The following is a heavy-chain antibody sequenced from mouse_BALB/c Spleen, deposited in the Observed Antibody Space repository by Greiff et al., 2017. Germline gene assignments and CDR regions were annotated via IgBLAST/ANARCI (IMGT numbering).Heavy chain of an antibody. D-gene: IGHD2-1*01. CDR3: ANYYGNYVFDY. Sequence: EVQLKESGPGLVKPSQSLSLTCSVTGYSITSGYYWNWIRQFPGNKLEWMGYISYDGSNNYNPSLKNRISITRDTSKNQFFLKLNSVTTEDTATYYCANYYGNYVFDYWGQGTTLTVSS. V-gene: IGHV3-6*02. CDR2: ISYDGSN. CDR1: GYSITSGYY. J-gene: IGHJ2*01.